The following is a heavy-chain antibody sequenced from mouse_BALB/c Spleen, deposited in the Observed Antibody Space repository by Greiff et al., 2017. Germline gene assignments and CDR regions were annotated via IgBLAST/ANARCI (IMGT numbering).Heavy chain of an antibody. Sequence: EVMLVESGGGLVQPGGSRKLSCAASGFTFSSFGMHWVRQAPEKGLEWVAYISSGSSTIYYADTVKGRFTISRDNPKNTLFLQMTSLRSEDTAMYYCARSGGNYVYYAMDYWGQGTSVTVSS. CDR2: ISSGSSTI. D-gene: IGHD2-1*01. CDR1: GFTFSSFG. V-gene: IGHV5-17*02. J-gene: IGHJ4*01. CDR3: ARSGGNYVYYAMDY.